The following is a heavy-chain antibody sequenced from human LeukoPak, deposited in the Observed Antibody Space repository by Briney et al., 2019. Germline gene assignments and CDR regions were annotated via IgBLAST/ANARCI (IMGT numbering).Heavy chain of an antibody. D-gene: IGHD3-10*01. V-gene: IGHV3-33*01. CDR1: EFSFSSYG. Sequence: GGSLRLSCAASEFSFSSYGMHWVRQAPGKGLEWVVLIWYDGSNKYYADSVKGRFTISRDNSNNTLYLQMDSLRAEDTAVYYCARDSLLWFGELNYGMDVWGQGTTVTVSS. CDR3: ARDSLLWFGELNYGMDV. J-gene: IGHJ6*02. CDR2: IWYDGSNK.